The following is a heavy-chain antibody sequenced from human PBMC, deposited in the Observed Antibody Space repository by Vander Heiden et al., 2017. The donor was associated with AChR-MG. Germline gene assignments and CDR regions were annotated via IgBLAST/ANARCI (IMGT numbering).Heavy chain of an antibody. V-gene: IGHV3-11*01. Sequence: QVQLVESGGGLVKPGGSLRLSCAASGFTFSDYYISWIRQAPGKGLEWVSYISVSGRTINYADSVKGRFTISRDNAKNSVYLQMNSLRAEDTAVYYCARSHDYSDSRDYWGQGTLVTVSS. CDR3: ARSHDYSDSRDY. J-gene: IGHJ4*02. D-gene: IGHD4-17*01. CDR2: ISVSGRTI. CDR1: GFTFSDYY.